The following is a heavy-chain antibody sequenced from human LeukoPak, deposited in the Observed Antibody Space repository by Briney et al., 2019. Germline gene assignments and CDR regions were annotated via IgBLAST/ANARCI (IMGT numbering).Heavy chain of an antibody. CDR3: ARSSSSWYGGYY. V-gene: IGHV3-48*03. CDR2: ISSSGSTI. J-gene: IGHJ4*02. CDR1: GFIFSSYE. Sequence: GGSLRLSCAASGFIFSSYEMNWVRQAPGKGLEWVSFISSSGSTIYYADSVKGRFTISRDNAENSLYLQMNSLRAEDTAVYYCARSSSSWYGGYYRGQGTLVTVSS. D-gene: IGHD6-13*01.